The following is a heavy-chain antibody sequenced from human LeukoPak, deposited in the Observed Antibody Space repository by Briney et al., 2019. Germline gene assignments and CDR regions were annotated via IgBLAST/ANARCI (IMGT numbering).Heavy chain of an antibody. CDR3: AKKLLWFGELSPGAFDI. Sequence: GGSLRLSCAASGFTFDDYAMHWVRQAPGKGLEWVSGISWNSGSMGYADSVKGRFTISRDNAKNSLYLQMNSLRAEDTALYYCAKKLLWFGELSPGAFDIWGQGTMVTVSS. CDR1: GFTFDDYA. J-gene: IGHJ3*02. D-gene: IGHD3-10*01. V-gene: IGHV3-9*01. CDR2: ISWNSGSM.